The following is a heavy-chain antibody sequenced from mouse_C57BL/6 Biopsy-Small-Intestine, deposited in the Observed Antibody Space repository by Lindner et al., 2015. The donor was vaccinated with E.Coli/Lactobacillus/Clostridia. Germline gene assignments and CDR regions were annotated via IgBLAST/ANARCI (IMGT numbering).Heavy chain of an antibody. CDR1: GYTFTGYW. CDR3: ARSRNWYFDV. V-gene: IGHV1-9*01. J-gene: IGHJ1*03. CDR2: ILPGSGRT. Sequence: VQLQESGTELMKPGASVKLSCKATGYTFTGYWIEWVKQRPGHGLEWIGEILPGSGRTSYNEKFKGKATLTADTSSNTAYMQLSSLTTEDSAIYYCARSRNWYFDVRGTGTTVTVSS.